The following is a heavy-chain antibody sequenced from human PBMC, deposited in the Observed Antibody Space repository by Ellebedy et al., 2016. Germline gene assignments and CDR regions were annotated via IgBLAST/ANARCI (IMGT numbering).Heavy chain of an antibody. CDR1: GGTFSSYA. Sequence: SVKVSXKASGGTFSSYAISWVRQAPGQGLEWMGGIIPIFGTANYAQKFQGRVTITADESTSTAYMELSSLRSEDTAVYYCAKEVRAWFGEPHDLDYWGQGTLVTVSS. D-gene: IGHD3-10*01. CDR2: IIPIFGTA. J-gene: IGHJ4*02. V-gene: IGHV1-69*13. CDR3: AKEVRAWFGEPHDLDY.